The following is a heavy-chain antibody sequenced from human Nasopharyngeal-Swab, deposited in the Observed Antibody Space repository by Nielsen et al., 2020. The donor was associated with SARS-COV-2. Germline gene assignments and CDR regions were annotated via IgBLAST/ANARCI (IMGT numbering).Heavy chain of an antibody. V-gene: IGHV3-53*01. Sequence: LSLACAASGFSVSSNYMSWVRQAPGKGLEWVSIIYPGGSTYYADSVKGRFTISRDSSWNTLYLQMNSLTAEDTAVYYCARVLDGYNGFDYWGQGTLVTVSS. CDR1: GFSVSSNY. CDR2: IYPGGST. CDR3: ARVLDGYNGFDY. D-gene: IGHD5-24*01. J-gene: IGHJ4*02.